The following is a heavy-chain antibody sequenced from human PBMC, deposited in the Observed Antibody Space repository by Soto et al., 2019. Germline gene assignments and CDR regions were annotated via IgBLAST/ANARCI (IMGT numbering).Heavy chain of an antibody. J-gene: IGHJ4*02. CDR3: ARVDMITFGGVIVTLFDY. Sequence: QVQLVQSGAEVKKPGASVKVSCKASGYTFTSYGISWVRQAPGQGLKSMGWISAYNGNTNYAQKLQGRVTMTTDTSTSTAYMELRSLRSDDTAVYYCARVDMITFGGVIVTLFDYWGQGTLVTVSS. CDR2: ISAYNGNT. D-gene: IGHD3-16*02. V-gene: IGHV1-18*01. CDR1: GYTFTSYG.